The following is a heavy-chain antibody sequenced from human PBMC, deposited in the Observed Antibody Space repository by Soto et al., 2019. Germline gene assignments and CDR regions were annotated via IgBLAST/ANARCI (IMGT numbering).Heavy chain of an antibody. CDR2: ISGSGGST. V-gene: IGHV3-23*01. CDR3: ANAPVAGPYYYYYYGMDV. CDR1: GFTFSSYA. D-gene: IGHD6-19*01. J-gene: IGHJ6*02. Sequence: GGSLRLSCAASGFTFSSYAMSWVRQAPGKGLEWVSAISGSGGSTYYAESVKGRFTISRDNSKNTLYLQMNSLRAEDTALYYCANAPVAGPYYYYYYGMDVWGQGTTVTVSS.